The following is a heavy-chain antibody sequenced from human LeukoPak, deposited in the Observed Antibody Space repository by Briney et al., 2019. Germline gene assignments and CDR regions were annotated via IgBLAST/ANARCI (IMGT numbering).Heavy chain of an antibody. J-gene: IGHJ4*02. Sequence: PGGSLRFSCAASGFTVSSNYMSWVRQAPGKGLEWVSAISGSGGSTYYADSVKGRFTISRDNSKNTLYLQMNSLRVEDTAVYYCAKGANSYGLGYFDYWGQGTLVTVSS. CDR2: ISGSGGST. D-gene: IGHD5-18*01. CDR3: AKGANSYGLGYFDY. V-gene: IGHV3-23*01. CDR1: GFTVSSNY.